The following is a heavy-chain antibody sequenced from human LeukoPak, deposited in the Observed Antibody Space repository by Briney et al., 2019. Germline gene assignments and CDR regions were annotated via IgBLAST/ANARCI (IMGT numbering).Heavy chain of an antibody. CDR3: ARSYYYGGEFDY. CDR1: GGSISSYY. V-gene: IGHV4-59*01. J-gene: IGHJ4*02. Sequence: SETLSLTCTVSGGSISSYYWSWIRQPPGKGPEWIGYIYYRGSTNYNPSLKSRVTISVDTSKNQFSLKLSSVTAADTAVYYCARSYYYGGEFDYWGQGTLVTVSS. D-gene: IGHD3-10*01. CDR2: IYYRGST.